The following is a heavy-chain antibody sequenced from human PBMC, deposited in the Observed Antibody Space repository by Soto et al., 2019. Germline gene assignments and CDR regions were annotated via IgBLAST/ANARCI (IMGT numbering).Heavy chain of an antibody. D-gene: IGHD5-18*01. CDR1: GGSISSGDYY. V-gene: IGHV4-30-4*01. J-gene: IGHJ4*02. Sequence: SETLSLTCTVSGGSISSGDYYWSWIRQPPGKGLEWIGYIYYSGSTYYNPSLKSRVTTSVDTSKNQFSLKLSSVTAADTAVYFCARARESGYYMLGFDFWGLGTLVT. CDR2: IYYSGST. CDR3: ARARESGYYMLGFDF.